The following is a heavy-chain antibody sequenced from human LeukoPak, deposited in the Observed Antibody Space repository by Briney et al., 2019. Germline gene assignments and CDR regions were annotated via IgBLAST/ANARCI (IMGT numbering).Heavy chain of an antibody. CDR2: IYYSGST. J-gene: IGHJ6*02. V-gene: IGHV4-31*03. CDR3: ARIPRDYYYYGMDV. CDR1: GGSISSGGYY. Sequence: SETLSLTCTVSGGSISSGGYYWSWIRQHPGKGLEWIGYIYYSGSTYYNPSLKSRVTISVDTSKNQFSLKLSSVTAADTAVYYCARIPRDYYYYGMDVWGQGTTVTVSS.